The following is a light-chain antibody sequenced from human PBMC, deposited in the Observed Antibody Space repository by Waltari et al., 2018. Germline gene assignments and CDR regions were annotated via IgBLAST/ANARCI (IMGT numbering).Light chain of an antibody. Sequence: QSALTQPASVSGSPGQSITISCTGTNSDIGASNYVSWYQQHPGKAPILIIFDVTFRSAGVSHRFSGSKSGNTASLTISGLQAEDEADYCCASYIGSALELFGGGTRLTVL. CDR2: DVT. J-gene: IGLJ3*02. CDR1: NSDIGASNY. CDR3: ASYIGSALEL. V-gene: IGLV2-14*03.